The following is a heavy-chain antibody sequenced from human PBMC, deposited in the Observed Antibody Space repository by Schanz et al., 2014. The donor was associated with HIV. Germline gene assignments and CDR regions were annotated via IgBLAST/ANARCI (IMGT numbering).Heavy chain of an antibody. D-gene: IGHD3-9*01. J-gene: IGHJ5*02. CDR3: AKDSTYDILAEYYKGGNWFDP. CDR1: GFTFSSYG. Sequence: QVQLVESGGGVVQPGRSLRLSCAASGFTFSSYGMHWVRQAPGKGLEWVSVISYDGSNKYYADSVKGRFTISRDNSKNALYLQMNSLRAEDTAVYYCAKDSTYDILAEYYKGGNWFDPWGQGTLVTVSS. CDR2: ISYDGSNK. V-gene: IGHV3-30*18.